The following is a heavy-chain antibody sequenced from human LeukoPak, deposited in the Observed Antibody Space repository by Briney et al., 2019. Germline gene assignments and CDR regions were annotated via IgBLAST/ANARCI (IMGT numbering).Heavy chain of an antibody. CDR2: IYYTGST. V-gene: IGHV4-39*07. Sequence: SETLSLTCTVSRGSVSSSTYYWSWVRQPPGKGLEWIASIYYTGSTYYNPTLKSRVTISLDMSKNEFFLTMTSVTAADTAVYFCTAEKNGSPHYWGQGTQVTVSS. D-gene: IGHD2-8*01. J-gene: IGHJ4*02. CDR1: RGSVSSSTYY. CDR3: TAEKNGSPHY.